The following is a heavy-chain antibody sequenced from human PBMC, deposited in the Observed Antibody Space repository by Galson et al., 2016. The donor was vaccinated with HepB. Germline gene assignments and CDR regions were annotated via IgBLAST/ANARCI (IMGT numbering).Heavy chain of an antibody. Sequence: QSGAEVKKPGESLKISCKGSGSSFTNYWIAWVRQMPRKGLEWMGIIYPGDSGTRYSPSFQGQVTISADKSTTTAYLQWSSLKASDTAMYYCAVAGTTSSSGFDIWGHGTMVTVSS. CDR1: GSSFTNYW. D-gene: IGHD3-10*01. V-gene: IGHV5-51*01. J-gene: IGHJ3*02. CDR3: AVAGTTSSSGFDI. CDR2: IYPGDSGT.